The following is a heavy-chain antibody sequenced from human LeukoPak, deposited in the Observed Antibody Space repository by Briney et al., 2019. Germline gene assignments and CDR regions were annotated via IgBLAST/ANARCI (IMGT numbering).Heavy chain of an antibody. J-gene: IGHJ4*02. CDR3: ARQSRPGYFDY. Sequence: GGSLRLSCEASGFIFSTYSMNWVRQAPGKGLEWVSYISGSSSTIYYADSVKGRFTISRDNAKNSLSLQMNSLRAEDTAVFYCARQSRPGYFDYWGQGTLVTVSS. V-gene: IGHV3-48*01. CDR1: GFIFSTYS. CDR2: ISGSSSTI.